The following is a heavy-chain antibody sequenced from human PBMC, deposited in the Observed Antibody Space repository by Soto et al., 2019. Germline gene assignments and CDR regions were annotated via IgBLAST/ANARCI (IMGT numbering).Heavy chain of an antibody. V-gene: IGHV2-70*04. CDR2: IDWDDDK. CDR3: ARSIVAAGNRWFDP. D-gene: IGHD6-13*01. Sequence: SGTTLVNPTQTLTLTCTFSGFSLSTSGMRVSWIRQPPGKALEWLARIDWDDDKLYSTSLKTRLTISKDTSKNQVVLTMTNMDPVDTATYYCARSIVAAGNRWFDPWGQGTLVTSPQ. CDR1: GFSLSTSGMR. J-gene: IGHJ5*02.